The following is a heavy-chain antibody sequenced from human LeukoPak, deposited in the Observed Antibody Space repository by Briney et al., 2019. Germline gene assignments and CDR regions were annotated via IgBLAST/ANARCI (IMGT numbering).Heavy chain of an antibody. D-gene: IGHD6-6*01. CDR3: AKALGGAARLGAFDI. Sequence: GGSLRLSCAASRLTLSNYWMDWVRQAPGKGLEWVATIKKDGSEIYYLDSVKGRFTISRDNAKNSLYLQMNSLRAEDMALYYCAKALGGAARLGAFDIWGQGTMVTVSS. V-gene: IGHV3-7*03. CDR2: IKKDGSEI. CDR1: RLTLSNYW. J-gene: IGHJ3*02.